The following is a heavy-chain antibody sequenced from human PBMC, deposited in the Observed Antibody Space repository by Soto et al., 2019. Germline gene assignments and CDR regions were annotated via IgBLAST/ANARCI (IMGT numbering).Heavy chain of an antibody. CDR3: ARHRRTTVAKFYFDN. Sequence: SETLSLTCTVSGGSINSYCWSWIRQPPGKGLEWIAYIFDSGNANYNPSLKSRVTISVDTSKNQFSLKLTSVTAADSAVYYCARHRRTTVAKFYFDNWGQGALVTVSS. D-gene: IGHD4-4*01. J-gene: IGHJ4*02. CDR1: GGSINSYC. CDR2: IFDSGNA. V-gene: IGHV4-59*08.